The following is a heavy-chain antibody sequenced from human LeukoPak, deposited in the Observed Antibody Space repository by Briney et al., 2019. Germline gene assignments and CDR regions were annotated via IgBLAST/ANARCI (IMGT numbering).Heavy chain of an antibody. CDR3: AKDGYYDSSGGADY. D-gene: IGHD3-22*01. V-gene: IGHV3-23*01. Sequence: ETLSLTCTVSGGSISSYYWSWVRQAPGKGLEWVSAISGSGGSTYYADSVKGRFTISRDNSKNTLYLQMNSLRAEDTAVYYCAKDGYYDSSGGADYWGQGTLVTVSS. J-gene: IGHJ4*02. CDR2: ISGSGGST. CDR1: GGSISSYY.